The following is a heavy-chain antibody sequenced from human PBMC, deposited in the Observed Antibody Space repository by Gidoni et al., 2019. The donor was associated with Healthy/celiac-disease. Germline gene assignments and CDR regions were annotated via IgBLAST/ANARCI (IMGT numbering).Heavy chain of an antibody. CDR3: ARGSGVS. Sequence: QVQLVQSGDEVKKPGSSVKVSCKAAGGTFRSYAISWVRQAPGQGLVWVGGLIPIFGTANYAQKFQCSFTITADESTSTAYMELSSLRSVVTAVYYCARGSGVSWGQGTLVTVSS. V-gene: IGHV1-69*01. D-gene: IGHD3-10*01. CDR1: GGTFRSYA. J-gene: IGHJ5*02. CDR2: LIPIFGTA.